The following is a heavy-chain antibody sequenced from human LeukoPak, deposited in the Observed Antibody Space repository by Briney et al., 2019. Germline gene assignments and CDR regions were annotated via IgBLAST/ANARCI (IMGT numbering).Heavy chain of an antibody. J-gene: IGHJ4*02. CDR1: GGSISSSSYY. D-gene: IGHD6-13*01. CDR2: IYYSGST. Sequence: SETLSLTCTVSGGSISSSSYYWGWIRQPPGKGLEWLGRIYYSGSTYYNPSLKSRVTISVDTSKNQFSLKLSSVTAADTAVYYCARCIAAAGTRIYYFDYWGQGTLVTVSS. CDR3: ARCIAAAGTRIYYFDY. V-gene: IGHV4-39*01.